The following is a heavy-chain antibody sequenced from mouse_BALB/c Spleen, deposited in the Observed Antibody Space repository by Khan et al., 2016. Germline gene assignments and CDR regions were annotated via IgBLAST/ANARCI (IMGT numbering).Heavy chain of an antibody. CDR2: IISGGNT. D-gene: IGHD3-3*01. CDR3: ARAGGCFDV. V-gene: IGHV5-6-5*01. J-gene: IGHJ1*01. Sequence: EVELVESGGGLVKPGGSLKLSCAASGFTFSYYAMSWVRQTPEKRLEWVASIISGGNTYYSDSAKGRFTILRDNARNILYLQTSSLGSEDTDMYYCARAGGCFDVWGAGTTVTVSS. CDR1: GFTFSYYA.